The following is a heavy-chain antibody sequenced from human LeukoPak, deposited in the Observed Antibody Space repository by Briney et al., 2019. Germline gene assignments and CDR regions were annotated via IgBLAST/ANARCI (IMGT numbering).Heavy chain of an antibody. CDR3: ARADIVVVPAATSSFDY. Sequence: SETLSLTCTVSGGSISSSSYYWGWIRQPPGKGLEWIGSIYYSGSTYYNPSLKSRVTISVDTSKNQFSLKLSSVTAADTAVYYCARADIVVVPAATSSFDYWGQGTLSPSPQ. CDR1: GGSISSSSYY. D-gene: IGHD2-2*01. J-gene: IGHJ4*02. V-gene: IGHV4-39*01. CDR2: IYYSGST.